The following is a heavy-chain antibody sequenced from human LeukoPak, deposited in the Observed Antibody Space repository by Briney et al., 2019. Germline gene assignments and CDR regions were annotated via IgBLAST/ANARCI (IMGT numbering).Heavy chain of an antibody. D-gene: IGHD4-17*01. CDR2: INHSGST. J-gene: IGHJ4*02. CDR1: GGSFSGYY. Sequence: PSETLPLTCAVYGGSFSGYYWSWIRQPPGKGLEWIGEINHSGSTNYNPSLKSRVTISVDTSKNQFSLKLSSVTAADTAVYYCASHTVTRRSAVDYWGQGTLVTVSS. V-gene: IGHV4-34*01. CDR3: ASHTVTRRSAVDY.